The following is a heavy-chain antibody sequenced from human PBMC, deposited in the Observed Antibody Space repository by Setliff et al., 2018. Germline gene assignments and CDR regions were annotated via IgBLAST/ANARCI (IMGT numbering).Heavy chain of an antibody. V-gene: IGHV4-4*07. J-gene: IGHJ3*02. CDR1: GGSISDYY. D-gene: IGHD4-17*01. CDR3: ARDRPDHYEGAFDI. Sequence: PSETLSLTCTVSGGSISDYYWSWVWQPAGKGLEWIGRIYPSGSTNYNPSLKSRVTISLDRSKNQFSLELGSVTAADTAVYYCARDRPDHYEGAFDIWGQGTMVTVSS. CDR2: IYPSGST.